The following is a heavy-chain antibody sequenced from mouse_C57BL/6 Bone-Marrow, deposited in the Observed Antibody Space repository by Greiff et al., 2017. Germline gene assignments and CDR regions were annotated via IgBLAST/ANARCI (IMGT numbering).Heavy chain of an antibody. CDR2: INYDGSST. CDR3: ARDTGSSYGYFDV. J-gene: IGHJ1*03. V-gene: IGHV5-16*01. Sequence: DVKLVESEGGLVQPGSSMKLSCTASGFTFSDYYMAWVRQVPEKGLEWVANINYDGSSTYYLDSLKSRFIISRDNAKNILYLQMSSLKSEDTATYYCARDTGSSYGYFDVGGTGTTVTVSS. CDR1: GFTFSDYY. D-gene: IGHD1-1*01.